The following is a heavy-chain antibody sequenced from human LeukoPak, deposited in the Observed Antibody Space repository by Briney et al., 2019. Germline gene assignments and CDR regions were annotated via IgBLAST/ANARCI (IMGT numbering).Heavy chain of an antibody. J-gene: IGHJ4*02. CDR1: GGTFSSYA. CDR3: ARGRGTYYYDSSGRDY. Sequence: VKVSCKASGGTFSSYAISWVRQAPGQGLEWMGRIIPILGIANYAQKFQGRVTITADKSTSTAYMELSSLRSEDTAVYYCARGRGTYYYDSSGRDYWGQGTLVTVSS. D-gene: IGHD3-22*01. V-gene: IGHV1-69*04. CDR2: IIPILGIA.